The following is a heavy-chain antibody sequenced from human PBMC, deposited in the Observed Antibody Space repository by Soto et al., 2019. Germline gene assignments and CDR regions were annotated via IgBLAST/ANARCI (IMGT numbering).Heavy chain of an antibody. CDR1: GFTFSSYA. V-gene: IGHV3-23*01. CDR2: ISGSGGST. CDR3: ARRGSGSYYDY. J-gene: IGHJ4*02. D-gene: IGHD1-26*01. Sequence: EVQLLESGGGLVQPGGSLRLSCAASGFTFSSYAMRWVRQAPVKGLEWVSAISGSGGSTYYADSVKGRFTISIDNSKNTLYLPMNSLRAEDTAVYYCARRGSGSYYDYWGQGTLVTVSS.